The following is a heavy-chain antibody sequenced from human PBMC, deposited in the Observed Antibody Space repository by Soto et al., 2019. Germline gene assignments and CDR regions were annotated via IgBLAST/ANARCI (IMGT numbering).Heavy chain of an antibody. D-gene: IGHD6-13*01. CDR1: GFTFSSYA. Sequence: EVQLLEPGGGLVQPGGSLRLSCAASGFTFSSYAMSWVRQAPGKGLEWVSAISGIGGSTYYADSVKGRFTNSRDNSKNTLYLQMNSLRAEDTAVYSCAYSSTPFAYWGQGTLFTVSS. CDR2: ISGIGGST. V-gene: IGHV3-23*01. J-gene: IGHJ4*02. CDR3: AYSSTPFAY.